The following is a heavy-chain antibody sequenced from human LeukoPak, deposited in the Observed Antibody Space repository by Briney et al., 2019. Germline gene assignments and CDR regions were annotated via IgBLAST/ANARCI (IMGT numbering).Heavy chain of an antibody. D-gene: IGHD5-12*01. CDR2: ISPSGGST. V-gene: IGHV1-46*01. CDR3: ARVIFGYEGWFDP. CDR1: GYTFTSNY. Sequence: ASVKVSCKAFGYTFTSNYMHWVRQAPGQGPEWMGVISPSGGSTTYAQKFQGRVTLTRDMSTSTDYLELSSLRSEDTAVYYCARVIFGYEGWFDPWGQGTLVTVSS. J-gene: IGHJ5*02.